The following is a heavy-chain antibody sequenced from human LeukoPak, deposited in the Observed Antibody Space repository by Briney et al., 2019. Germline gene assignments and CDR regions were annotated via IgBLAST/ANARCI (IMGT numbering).Heavy chain of an antibody. CDR1: GGTFSSYA. Sequence: SVKVSCKASGGTFSSYAISWVRQAPGQGLEWMGGIIPIFGTANYAQKFQGRVTITADESTSTAYMELSSLRSEDTAVYYCASYTRGYYYYGMDVWGQGTTVTVSS. CDR3: ASYTRGYYYYGMDV. D-gene: IGHD3-16*01. CDR2: IIPIFGTA. J-gene: IGHJ6*02. V-gene: IGHV1-69*13.